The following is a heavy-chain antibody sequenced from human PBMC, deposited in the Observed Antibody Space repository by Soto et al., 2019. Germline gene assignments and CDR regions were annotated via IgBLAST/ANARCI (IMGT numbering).Heavy chain of an antibody. Sequence: DVQLVESGGGLVQPGRSLRLSCAASGFTFDDYAMHWVRQAPGKGLEWVSGISWNSGSIGYADSVKGRFTISRDNAKNSLYLQMNSLRAEDTALYYCAKDIAWWGSMVRGGFDIWGQGTMVTVSS. CDR3: AKDIAWWGSMVRGGFDI. CDR1: GFTFDDYA. CDR2: ISWNSGSI. D-gene: IGHD3-10*01. J-gene: IGHJ3*02. V-gene: IGHV3-9*01.